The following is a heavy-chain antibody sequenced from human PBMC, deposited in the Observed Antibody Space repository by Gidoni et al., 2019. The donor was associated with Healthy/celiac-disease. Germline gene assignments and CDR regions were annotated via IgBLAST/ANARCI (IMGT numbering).Heavy chain of an antibody. J-gene: IGHJ4*02. Sequence: ELHLVESGGGLVKPGGSLRLSCADSGFTFSRYWMSWVRQAPGKGMEWVANIKQDGSEKSYVDVVKGRYTISRDNAKNSMYLKMNSLRAEDTAVYYCASGIDDYDDYWGQGTLVTVSS. D-gene: IGHD1-26*01. V-gene: IGHV3-7*01. CDR3: ASGIDDYDDY. CDR1: GFTFSRYW. CDR2: IKQDGSEK.